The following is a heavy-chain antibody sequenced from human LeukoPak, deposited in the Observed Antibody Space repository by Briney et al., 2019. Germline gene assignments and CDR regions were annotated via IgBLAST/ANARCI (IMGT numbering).Heavy chain of an antibody. CDR3: ARSPGRALAGNFDY. Sequence: ASVKVSCKASGYIFTNYFMHWVRQAPGQGLEWMGIINPSGGSTSYAQKFQGRVTMTRDTSTSTVYMELSSLRSEDTALYYCARSPGRALAGNFDYWGQGTLVTVSS. V-gene: IGHV1-46*01. D-gene: IGHD6-19*01. CDR1: GYIFTNYF. CDR2: INPSGGST. J-gene: IGHJ4*02.